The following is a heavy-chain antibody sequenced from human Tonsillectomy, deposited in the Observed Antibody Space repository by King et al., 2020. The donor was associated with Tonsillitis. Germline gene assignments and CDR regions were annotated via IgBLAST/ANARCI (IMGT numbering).Heavy chain of an antibody. CDR1: GFTFSSYG. CDR3: ARDAPYYYDSSYFDY. J-gene: IGHJ4*02. V-gene: IGHV3-33*08. Sequence: VQLVESGGGVVQPGRSLRLSCAASGFTFSSYGMHWVRQAPGKGLEWVAVIWYDGSNRYYADSVKGRFTISRDNSKNTLYLQMNSLRAEDTAVYYCARDAPYYYDSSYFDYWGQGTLVTVSS. D-gene: IGHD3-22*01. CDR2: IWYDGSNR.